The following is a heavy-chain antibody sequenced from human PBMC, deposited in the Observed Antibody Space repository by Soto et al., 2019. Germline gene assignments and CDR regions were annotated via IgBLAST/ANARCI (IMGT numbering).Heavy chain of an antibody. CDR2: IYYSGST. Sequence: SETLSLTCTVSGGSISSSSYYWGWIRQPPGKGLEWIGSIYYSGSTYYNPSLKSRVTISVDTSKNQFSLKLSSVTAADTAVYYCARLTKSSSWPTYYYYGMDVWGQGTTVTVSS. V-gene: IGHV4-39*01. J-gene: IGHJ6*02. CDR1: GGSISSSSYY. D-gene: IGHD6-13*01. CDR3: ARLTKSSSWPTYYYYGMDV.